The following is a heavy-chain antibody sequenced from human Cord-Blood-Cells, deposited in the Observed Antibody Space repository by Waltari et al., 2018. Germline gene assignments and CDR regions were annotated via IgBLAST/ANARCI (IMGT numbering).Heavy chain of an antibody. V-gene: IGHV4-34*01. CDR1: GGSFSGYY. CDR3: ASRAGNVDY. J-gene: IGHJ4*02. CDR2: INHSGST. Sequence: QVQLQQWGAGLLKPSETLSLTCAVSGGSFSGYYWSWIRQPPGKGLEWIGEINHSGSTNYNPSLKSRVTISVDTSKNQFSLKLSSVTAADTAVYYCASRAGNVDYWGQGTLVTVSS. D-gene: IGHD1-1*01.